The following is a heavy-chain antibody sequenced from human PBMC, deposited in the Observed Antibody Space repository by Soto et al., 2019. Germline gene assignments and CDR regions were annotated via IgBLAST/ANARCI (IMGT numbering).Heavy chain of an antibody. Sequence: QVQLQESGPGLVKPSQTLSLTCTVSGGSISSGGYYWSWIRQHPGKGLEWIGYIYYSGSTYYNPSLKSRVTISVDTSKNQFSLQLSSVTAADTAVYYCARREIRDTDAFDIWGQGTMVTVSS. CDR2: IYYSGST. CDR1: GGSISSGGYY. D-gene: IGHD5-18*01. J-gene: IGHJ3*02. V-gene: IGHV4-31*03. CDR3: ARREIRDTDAFDI.